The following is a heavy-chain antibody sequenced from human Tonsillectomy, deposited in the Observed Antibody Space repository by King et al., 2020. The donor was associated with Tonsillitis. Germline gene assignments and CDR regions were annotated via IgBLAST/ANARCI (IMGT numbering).Heavy chain of an antibody. Sequence: LQLQESGPGLVKPSETLSLTCSVSGASISSYYWTWIRQPPGKGLEWIGYIYHSGSTNYNPSLKSRVTISVDTSKNQFSLKLSSVTAADTAVYYCASYPPSITMIPWGQGTLVTVSS. CDR1: GASISSYY. CDR3: ASYPPSITMIP. V-gene: IGHV4-59*01. J-gene: IGHJ4*02. CDR2: IYHSGST. D-gene: IGHD3-22*01.